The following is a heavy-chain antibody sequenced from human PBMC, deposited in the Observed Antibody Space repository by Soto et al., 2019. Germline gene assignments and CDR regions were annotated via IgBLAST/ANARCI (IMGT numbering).Heavy chain of an antibody. Sequence: EVQLVESGGGLVQPGRSLRLSCVASGFTFDDYAMHWVRQAPGKGLEWVSGISWNSGSIGYADSVKGRFTISRDNAKNSLYLQMNNLRAEDTAVYYCAKAQGGSYFDYWGQGTLVTVSS. CDR1: GFTFDDYA. V-gene: IGHV3-9*01. CDR2: ISWNSGSI. D-gene: IGHD2-15*01. CDR3: AKAQGGSYFDY. J-gene: IGHJ4*02.